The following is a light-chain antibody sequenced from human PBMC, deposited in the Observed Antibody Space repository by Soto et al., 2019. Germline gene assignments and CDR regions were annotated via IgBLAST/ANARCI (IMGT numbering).Light chain of an antibody. V-gene: IGLV1-40*01. CDR2: GNN. CDR1: RSNIGAGYA. J-gene: IGLJ1*01. CDR3: SSYAGSNNFV. Sequence: QSVLTQPPSVSGAPGQRVIISCTGSRSNIGAGYAVHWYRRLPGTAPKLLISGNNNRPSGVPDRFSGSKSGTSASLAIAGLQAEDEADYYCSSYAGSNNFVFGTGTKLTVL.